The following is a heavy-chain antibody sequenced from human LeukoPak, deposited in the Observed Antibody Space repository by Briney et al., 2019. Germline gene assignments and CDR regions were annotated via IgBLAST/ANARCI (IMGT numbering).Heavy chain of an antibody. CDR2: FDPEDGET. CDR1: GYTLTELS. J-gene: IGHJ4*02. Sequence: ASVKVSCKVSGYTLTELSMHWVRQAPGKGLEWMGGFDPEDGETIYAQKFQGRVTMTEDTSTDTAYMELSSLRSEDTAVYYCATGWQGRRALDYWGQGTLVTVSS. CDR3: ATGWQGRRALDY. V-gene: IGHV1-24*01.